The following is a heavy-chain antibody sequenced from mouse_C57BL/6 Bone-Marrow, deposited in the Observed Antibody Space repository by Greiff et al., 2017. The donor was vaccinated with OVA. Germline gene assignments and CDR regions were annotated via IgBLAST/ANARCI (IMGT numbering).Heavy chain of an antibody. CDR1: GYSITSGYY. CDR3: ARALYGSSPFAY. D-gene: IGHD1-1*01. CDR2: ISYDGSN. V-gene: IGHV3-6*01. J-gene: IGHJ3*01. Sequence: ESGPGLVKPSQSLSLTCSVTGYSITSGYYWNWIRQFPGNKLEWMGYISYDGSNNYNPSLKNRISITRDTSKNQFFLKLNSVTTEDTATYYCARALYGSSPFAYWGQGTLVTVSA.